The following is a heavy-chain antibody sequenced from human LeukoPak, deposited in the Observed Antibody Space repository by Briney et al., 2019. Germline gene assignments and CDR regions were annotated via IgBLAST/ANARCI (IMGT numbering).Heavy chain of an antibody. Sequence: GASVKVSCKASGYTFTDYYVHWVRQAPGQGLQWMGYLSPKTGDTKYAQNLQGRVTMTRDTSIYTAYMELSGLRSDDTAAYYCVREGLYSSSSDFDYWGQGTLVTVSS. CDR3: VREGLYSSSSDFDY. V-gene: IGHV1-2*02. CDR2: LSPKTGDT. J-gene: IGHJ4*02. D-gene: IGHD6-13*01. CDR1: GYTFTDYY.